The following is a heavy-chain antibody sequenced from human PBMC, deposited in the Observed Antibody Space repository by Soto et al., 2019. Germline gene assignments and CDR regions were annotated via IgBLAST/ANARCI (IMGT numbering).Heavy chain of an antibody. Sequence: EVQLLDSGGGLVQPGGSLRLSCAASGFTFSSSAMSWVRQAPGKGLEWVSAVSGSGGTTYYADSVRGRFTISRDNSKNPLYLQMNSLTAEDTAIYFCARCTVDKIVTSGWCHYLDPWGQGTLVTVSS. D-gene: IGHD6-19*01. CDR2: VSGSGGTT. CDR3: ARCTVDKIVTSGWCHYLDP. J-gene: IGHJ5*02. CDR1: GFTFSSSA. V-gene: IGHV3-23*01.